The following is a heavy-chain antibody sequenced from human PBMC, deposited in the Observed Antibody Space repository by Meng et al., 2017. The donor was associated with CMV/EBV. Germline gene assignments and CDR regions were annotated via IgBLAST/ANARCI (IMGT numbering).Heavy chain of an antibody. CDR1: GFTFSSYA. V-gene: IGHV3-23*01. Sequence: GESLKISCAASGFTFSSYAMSWVCQAPGKGLEWVSAISGSGGSTYYADSVKGRFTISRDNSKNTLYLQMNSLRAEDTAVYYCANIFLIVVVPAARGDYWGQGTLVTVSS. CDR2: ISGSGGST. D-gene: IGHD2-2*01. J-gene: IGHJ4*02. CDR3: ANIFLIVVVPAARGDY.